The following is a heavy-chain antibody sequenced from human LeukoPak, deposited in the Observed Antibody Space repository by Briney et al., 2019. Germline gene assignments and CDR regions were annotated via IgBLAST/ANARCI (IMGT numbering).Heavy chain of an antibody. V-gene: IGHV4-39*01. D-gene: IGHD6-13*01. J-gene: IGHJ6*03. Sequence: PSETLSLTCTVSGGSISSSSYYWGWVRQPPGKGLEWIGSIYYSGSTYYNPSLKSRVTISVDTSKNPFSLKLSSVTAADTAVYYCASSGYSSRYYYYYMDVWGKGTTVTVSS. CDR3: ASSGYSSRYYYYYMDV. CDR1: GGSISSSSYY. CDR2: IYYSGST.